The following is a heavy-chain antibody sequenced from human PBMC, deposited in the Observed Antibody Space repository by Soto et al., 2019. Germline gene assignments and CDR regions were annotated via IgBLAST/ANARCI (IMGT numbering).Heavy chain of an antibody. V-gene: IGHV3-53*01. D-gene: IGHD3-16*01. CDR1: GFTVSSNY. CDR3: ARDGSSLRNYYYGMDV. J-gene: IGHJ6*04. CDR2: IYSGGST. Sequence: PGGSLRLSCAASGFTVSSNYMSWVRQAPGKGLEWVSVIYSGGSTYYADSVKGRFTISRDNSKNTLYLQMNSLRAEDTAVYYCARDGSSLRNYYYGMDVWGKGTTVTVS.